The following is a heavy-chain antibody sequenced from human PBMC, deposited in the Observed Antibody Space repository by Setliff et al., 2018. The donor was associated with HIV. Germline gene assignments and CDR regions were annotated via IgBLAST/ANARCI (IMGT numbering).Heavy chain of an antibody. CDR1: GGTFNNYP. CDR3: ANHRLGGPGALDF. CDR2: ILPMFVRA. Sequence: SVKVSCKAYGGTFNNYPITWVRQAPGQGLEWMGGILPMFVRANYAQKFHGRVTITADESTTTAYMDLSSLRSEDTAVYYCANHRLGGPGALDFWGQGTVVTVSS. D-gene: IGHD2-15*01. V-gene: IGHV1-69*13. J-gene: IGHJ3*01.